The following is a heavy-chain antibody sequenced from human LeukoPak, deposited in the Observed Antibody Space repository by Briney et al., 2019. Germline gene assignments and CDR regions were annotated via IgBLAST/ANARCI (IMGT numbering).Heavy chain of an antibody. Sequence: PGGSLRLSCAASGFTFSSYSMNWVRQAPGKGLEWVSSISSSSSYIYYADSVKGRFTISRDNAKNSLYLQMNSLRAEDTAVYYCARGPLNQHYYDSSGYYDYWGQGTLVTVPS. D-gene: IGHD3-22*01. CDR1: GFTFSSYS. CDR3: ARGPLNQHYYDSSGYYDY. V-gene: IGHV3-21*01. J-gene: IGHJ4*02. CDR2: ISSSSSYI.